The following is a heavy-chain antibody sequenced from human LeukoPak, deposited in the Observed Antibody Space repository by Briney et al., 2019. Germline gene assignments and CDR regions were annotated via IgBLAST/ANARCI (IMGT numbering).Heavy chain of an antibody. CDR1: GFTFSSYA. J-gene: IGHJ4*02. D-gene: IGHD2-21*02. Sequence: GGSLRLSCAASGFTFSSYAMHWVRQAPGKGLEWVAVTSYDGSNKYYADSVKGRFTISRDNSKNTLYLQMNSLRAEDTAVYYCARDLCGGDCYRPLMHSIDYWGQGTLVTVSS. CDR3: ARDLCGGDCYRPLMHSIDY. V-gene: IGHV3-30-3*01. CDR2: TSYDGSNK.